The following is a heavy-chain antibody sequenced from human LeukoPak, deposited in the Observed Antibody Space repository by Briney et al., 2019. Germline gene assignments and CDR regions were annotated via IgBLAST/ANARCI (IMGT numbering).Heavy chain of an antibody. CDR3: AKGPGMIQLWFPFDY. CDR2: ISGSGGST. D-gene: IGHD5-18*01. V-gene: IGHV3-23*01. CDR1: GFTFSSYA. Sequence: GGSLRLSCAASGFTFSSYAMSWVRQAPGKGLEWVSAISGSGGSTYYADSVKGRFTISRDNSKNTLYLQMNSLRAEDTAVYYCAKGPGMIQLWFPFDYWGQGTLVTVSS. J-gene: IGHJ4*02.